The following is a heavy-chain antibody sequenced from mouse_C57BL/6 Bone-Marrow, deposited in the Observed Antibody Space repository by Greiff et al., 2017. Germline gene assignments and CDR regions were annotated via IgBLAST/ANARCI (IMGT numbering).Heavy chain of an antibody. CDR1: GYTFTSYT. Sequence: VQLQQSGAELARPGASVKMSCKASGYTFTSYTMHWVKQRPGQGLEWIGYINPSSGYTKYNQTFKDKATLTADKSSSTAYMQLSSLTSEDSAVYYCARYYYNAMDYWGQGTSVTVSS. CDR2: INPSSGYT. D-gene: IGHD2-12*01. J-gene: IGHJ4*01. CDR3: ARYYYNAMDY. V-gene: IGHV1-4*01.